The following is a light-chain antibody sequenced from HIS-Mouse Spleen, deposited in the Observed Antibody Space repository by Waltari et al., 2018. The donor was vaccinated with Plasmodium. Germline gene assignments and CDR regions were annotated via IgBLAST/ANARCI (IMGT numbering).Light chain of an antibody. CDR3: QQYNNWSFT. Sequence: ELVMTQSPATLSVSPGQSPTLSCRTRQTVSSNLAWYQQKPGQAPRLLIYGASTRATGIPARCSGSGSGTEFTLTISSLQSEDFAVYYCQQYNNWSFTFGPGTKVDIK. CDR2: GAS. V-gene: IGKV3-15*01. CDR1: QTVSSN. J-gene: IGKJ3*01.